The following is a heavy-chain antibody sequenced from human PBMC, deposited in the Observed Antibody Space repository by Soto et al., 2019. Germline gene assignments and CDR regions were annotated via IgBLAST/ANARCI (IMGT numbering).Heavy chain of an antibody. J-gene: IGHJ5*02. D-gene: IGHD6-19*01. CDR1: GFTFSSYA. V-gene: IGHV3-23*01. CDR2: ISGSGGST. CDR3: AKEGYSSGWYDENWFDP. Sequence: GGSLRLSCAASGFTFSSYAMSWVRQAPGKGLEWVSAISGSGGSTYYADSVKGRFTISRDNSKNTLYLQMNSLRAEDTAVYYCAKEGYSSGWYDENWFDPWGQGTLVTVSS.